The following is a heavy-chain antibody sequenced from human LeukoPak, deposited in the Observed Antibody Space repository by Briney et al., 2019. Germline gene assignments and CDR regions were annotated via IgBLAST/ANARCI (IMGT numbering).Heavy chain of an antibody. Sequence: ASVKVSCKASGYTFTNFGISWVRQAPGQGLEWMGWITPYNGNTNYAQTLQGRVTMTTDTSTSTAYMELSSLRSEDTAAYYCARGIAADYYDSSGSGWSLPGKVRGSFDYWGQGTLVTVSS. CDR1: GYTFTNFG. CDR2: ITPYNGNT. CDR3: ARGIAADYYDSSGSGWSLPGKVRGSFDY. V-gene: IGHV1-18*01. J-gene: IGHJ4*02. D-gene: IGHD3-22*01.